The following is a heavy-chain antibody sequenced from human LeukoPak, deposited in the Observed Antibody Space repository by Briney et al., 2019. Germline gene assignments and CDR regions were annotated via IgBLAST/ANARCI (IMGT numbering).Heavy chain of an antibody. CDR2: ISYDGSNK. Sequence: PGGSLRLTCVVARFTFSSYVWHWIRQAPGKGLEWVAVISYDGSNKYYADSVKGRFTISRDNSKNTLYLQMNSLRAEDTAVYYCAKGEPPVEVVQVPVDYWGQGTLVTVSS. CDR3: AKGEPPVEVVQVPVDY. CDR1: RFTFSSYV. V-gene: IGHV3-30*18. J-gene: IGHJ4*02. D-gene: IGHD2-2*01.